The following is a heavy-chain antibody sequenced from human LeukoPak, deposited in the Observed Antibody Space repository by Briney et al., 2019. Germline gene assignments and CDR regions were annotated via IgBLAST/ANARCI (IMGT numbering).Heavy chain of an antibody. Sequence: GVSLRLSCAASGFTSSSYRMSWVRQAPGKGLEWVANIKQDGGETYYVDSLKGRFTISRDNAKNSLYLQMNSLRAEDSAVYYCATNRYTAFDFRGQGTMVTVSS. J-gene: IGHJ3*01. CDR1: GFTSSSYR. D-gene: IGHD2-2*02. CDR3: ATNRYTAFDF. V-gene: IGHV3-7*02. CDR2: IKQDGGET.